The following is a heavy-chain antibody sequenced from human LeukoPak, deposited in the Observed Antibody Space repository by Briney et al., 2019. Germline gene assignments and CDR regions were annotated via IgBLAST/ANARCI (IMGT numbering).Heavy chain of an antibody. CDR3: ASSPGAYCSSTSCYKGGGYYFDY. J-gene: IGHJ4*02. CDR2: IIPIFGTA. Sequence: RASVKVSCKASGGTFSSYAISWVRQAPGQGLEWMGGIIPIFGTANYAQKFQGRVTITADESTSTAYMELSSLRSEDTAVYYCASSPGAYCSSTSCYKGGGYYFDYWGQGTLVTVSS. V-gene: IGHV1-69*13. D-gene: IGHD2-2*02. CDR1: GGTFSSYA.